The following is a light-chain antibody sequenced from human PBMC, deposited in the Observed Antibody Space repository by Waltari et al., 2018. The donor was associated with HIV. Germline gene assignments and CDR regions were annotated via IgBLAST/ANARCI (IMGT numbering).Light chain of an antibody. J-gene: IGKJ1*01. CDR1: QSILLNFNNPTY. Sequence: DIVMTQSPASLAVSLGERATINCKSNQSILLNFNNPTYLTWYQQKPGQSPKLLLYWASTRESGVPDRFSGSGSGTDFNLTISSLQAEDVATYYCQQCYSTPWTFGRGTKVEI. CDR2: WAS. V-gene: IGKV4-1*01. CDR3: QQCYSTPWT.